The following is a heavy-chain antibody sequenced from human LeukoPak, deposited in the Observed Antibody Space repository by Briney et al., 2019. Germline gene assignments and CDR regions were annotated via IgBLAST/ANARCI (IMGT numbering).Heavy chain of an antibody. V-gene: IGHV3-15*01. Sequence: GSLSLSCAASGFTFSNAWMSWVRQAPGKGLEWVGRIKSKTDGGTPDYAAPVKGRFTISRDDSKNTLYLQMNSLKTEDTAVYYCTGVSRSSWYDYWGQGTLVTVSS. CDR1: GFTFSNAW. D-gene: IGHD6-13*01. CDR2: IKSKTDGGTP. J-gene: IGHJ4*02. CDR3: TGVSRSSWYDY.